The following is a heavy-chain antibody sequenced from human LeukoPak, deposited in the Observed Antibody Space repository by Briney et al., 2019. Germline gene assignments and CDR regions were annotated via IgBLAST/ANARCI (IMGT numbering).Heavy chain of an antibody. V-gene: IGHV1-8*01. D-gene: IGHD3-10*01. CDR2: MNPNSGNT. Sequence: ASVKVSCKASGYTFTSYDINWVRQATGQGLEWMGWMNPNSGNTGYAQKFQGRVTMTRNTSISTAYMELSSLRSEDTAVYYCAIADYGSGRIYGMDVWGQGTTVTVSS. CDR1: GYTFTSYD. J-gene: IGHJ6*02. CDR3: AIADYGSGRIYGMDV.